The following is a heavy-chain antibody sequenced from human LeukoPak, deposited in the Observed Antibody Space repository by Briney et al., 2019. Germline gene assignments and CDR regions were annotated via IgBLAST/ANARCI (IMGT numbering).Heavy chain of an antibody. CDR2: TYYRSKWYA. CDR3: ARYGSSWYLEY. CDR1: GDSVSSNSAA. Sequence: SQTLSLTCALSGDSVSSNSAAWNWITQSPSRALEWLGRTYYRSKWYADYAGSVRSRITISPDTSKNQFSLQLNSVTPEDTAVYFCARYGSSWYLEYWGQGTLVTVSS. J-gene: IGHJ4*02. V-gene: IGHV6-1*01. D-gene: IGHD6-13*01.